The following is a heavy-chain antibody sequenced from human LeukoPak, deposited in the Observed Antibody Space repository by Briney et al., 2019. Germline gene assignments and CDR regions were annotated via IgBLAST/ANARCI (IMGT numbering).Heavy chain of an antibody. Sequence: SVKVSCKASGGTFSSYAISWVRQAPGQGLEWMGGIIPIFGTANYAQKFQGRVTITADKSTSTAYMELSSLRSEDTAVYYCARDLGDGYSTPYWYFDLWGRGTLVTVSS. D-gene: IGHD5-24*01. CDR3: ARDLGDGYSTPYWYFDL. V-gene: IGHV1-69*06. CDR1: GGTFSSYA. CDR2: IIPIFGTA. J-gene: IGHJ2*01.